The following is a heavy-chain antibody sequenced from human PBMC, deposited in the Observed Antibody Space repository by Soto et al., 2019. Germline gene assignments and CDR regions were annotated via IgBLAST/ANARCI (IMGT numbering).Heavy chain of an antibody. D-gene: IGHD6-19*01. CDR3: ARHRAVAGLDY. CDR2: IYYSGST. V-gene: IGHV4-30-4*01. CDR1: GASVNGEDYY. Sequence: QVQLQESGPGLVRPSETLSLSCVVSGASVNGEDYYWSWFRQPPGKGLEWIGNIYYSGSTYYNPSLNSRVTMSVDTSKNQFSLNLTSVTAADTAIYYCARHRAVAGLDYWGQGTLVTVSS. J-gene: IGHJ4*02.